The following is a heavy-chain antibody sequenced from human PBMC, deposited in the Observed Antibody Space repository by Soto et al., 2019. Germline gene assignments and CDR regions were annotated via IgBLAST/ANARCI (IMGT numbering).Heavy chain of an antibody. Sequence: SETLSLTCTVSGGSIISGGYYWSLIRQHPGKGLEWIGYIYYSGSTYYNPSLKSRVTISVDTSKNQFSLKLSSVTAADTAVYYCAREYYDILTGYYFFDYWGQGTLVTVSS. D-gene: IGHD3-9*01. CDR3: AREYYDILTGYYFFDY. J-gene: IGHJ4*02. V-gene: IGHV4-31*03. CDR2: IYYSGST. CDR1: GGSIISGGYY.